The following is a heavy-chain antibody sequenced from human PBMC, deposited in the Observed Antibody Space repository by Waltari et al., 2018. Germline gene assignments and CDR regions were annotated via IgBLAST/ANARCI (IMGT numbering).Heavy chain of an antibody. J-gene: IGHJ6*03. V-gene: IGHV3-15*01. CDR3: TTGQEVLQWELLDYYYYMDV. CDR1: GFTFSNAW. CDR2: IKSKTDGGTT. Sequence: EVQLVEAGGGLVKPGGSLRLSCAASGFTFSNAWMSWVRQAPGKGLEWVGRIKSKTDGGTTDYAAPVKGRFTISRDDSKNTLYLQMNSLKTEDTAVYYCTTGQEVLQWELLDYYYYMDVWGKGTTVTVSS. D-gene: IGHD1-26*01.